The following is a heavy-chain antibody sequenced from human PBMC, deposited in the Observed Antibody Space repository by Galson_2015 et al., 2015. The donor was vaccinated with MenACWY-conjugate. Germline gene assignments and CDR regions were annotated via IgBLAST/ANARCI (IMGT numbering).Heavy chain of an antibody. D-gene: IGHD3-16*01. Sequence: ETLSLTCTVSGGSISSRSYYWGWIRQPPGKGLEWIGSIYYSGSTYYNPSLKSRVTISVDTSKNQFSLKLSSVTAADTAVYYCAREPTFTRMDYWGQGTLVTVSS. J-gene: IGHJ4*02. CDR1: GGSISSRSYY. V-gene: IGHV4-39*07. CDR2: IYYSGST. CDR3: AREPTFTRMDY.